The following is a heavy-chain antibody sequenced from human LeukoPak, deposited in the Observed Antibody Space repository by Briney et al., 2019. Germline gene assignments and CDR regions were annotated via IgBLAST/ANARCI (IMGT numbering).Heavy chain of an antibody. CDR1: GYTFTSYD. CDR3: ARVSAGRRKGDIGY. V-gene: IGHV1-8*01. D-gene: IGHD3-16*02. CDR2: MNPNSGKT. Sequence: ASVKVSCKASGYTFTSYDINWVRQATGQGLEWMGWMNPNSGKTGYAQKFQGRVTMTRKTSISTAYMELSSLRSEDTAVYYCARVSAGRRKGDIGYWGQGTLVTVSS. J-gene: IGHJ4*02.